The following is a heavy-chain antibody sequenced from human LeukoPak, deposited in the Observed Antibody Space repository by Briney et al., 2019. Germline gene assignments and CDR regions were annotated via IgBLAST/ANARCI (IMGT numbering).Heavy chain of an antibody. CDR3: ATFLAVIAARDSLYFQH. CDR2: ISASGGDT. V-gene: IGHV3-23*01. D-gene: IGHD6-6*01. J-gene: IGHJ1*01. CDR1: GFTFSTYS. Sequence: GGSLRHSCAPPGFTFSTYSFSWVRQAPGKGLESVSDISASGGDTFYADSVKGRFTISRDNSKNTLHLQMNSLRAEDTAVYYCATFLAVIAARDSLYFQHWGQGTLVSVSS.